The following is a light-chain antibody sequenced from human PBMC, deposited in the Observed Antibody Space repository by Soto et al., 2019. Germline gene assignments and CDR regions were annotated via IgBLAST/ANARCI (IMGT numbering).Light chain of an antibody. Sequence: EIVMTQSPATLSVSPGERATLSCRASQSVSSNLAWYQQKPGQAPRLLIYGASTRATGIPARFSGSGSGTEFTLTISSLQSEDFAVYSCQQYNNWPRTFGQVTKVEIK. V-gene: IGKV3-15*01. J-gene: IGKJ1*01. CDR3: QQYNNWPRT. CDR1: QSVSSN. CDR2: GAS.